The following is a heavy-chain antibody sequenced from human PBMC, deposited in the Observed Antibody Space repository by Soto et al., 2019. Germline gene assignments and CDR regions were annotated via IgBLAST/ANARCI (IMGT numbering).Heavy chain of an antibody. CDR2: IKQDGSEN. D-gene: IGHD2-2*03. CDR3: ARGLLGLGIGDHDAFDI. Sequence: GGSLRLSCAASGFTFSSYWMSWVRQAPGKGLEWVANIKQDGSENYYVDSVKDRFTITRDNTKNSLYLLMNSMRAEDTAVYYCARGLLGLGIGDHDAFDIWGQGTMVTVSS. CDR1: GFTFSSYW. V-gene: IGHV3-7*03. J-gene: IGHJ3*02.